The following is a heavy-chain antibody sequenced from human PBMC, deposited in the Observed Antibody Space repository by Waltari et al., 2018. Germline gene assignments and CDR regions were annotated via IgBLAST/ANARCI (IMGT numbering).Heavy chain of an antibody. CDR1: GDALSELT. CDR2: FNPEHSES. D-gene: IGHD2-15*01. Sequence: QVQLEQYGAELKKPGASMNVSSTVSGDALSELTMHWRRPAPAAGLEWMGVFNPEHSESIYAQPFRDRVTMTADTSTETVYMDLSSLRSEDTAVYYCSTSDSGGLRGFDFWGQGTLVTVSS. CDR3: STSDSGGLRGFDF. V-gene: IGHV1-24*01. J-gene: IGHJ4*02.